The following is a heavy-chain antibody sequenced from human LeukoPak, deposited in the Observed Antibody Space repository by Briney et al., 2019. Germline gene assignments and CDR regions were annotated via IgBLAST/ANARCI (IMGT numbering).Heavy chain of an antibody. D-gene: IGHD6-19*01. Sequence: GASVKVSCKASGYTFTSNYIHWVRQAPGQGLEWMGMIYPRDGSTSYAQKFQGRVTVTRDTSTSTVHMELSGLRSEDTAVYYCARGQQWLVALDYWGQGTLVTVSS. CDR1: GYTFTSNY. CDR2: IYPRDGST. J-gene: IGHJ4*02. CDR3: ARGQQWLVALDY. V-gene: IGHV1-46*01.